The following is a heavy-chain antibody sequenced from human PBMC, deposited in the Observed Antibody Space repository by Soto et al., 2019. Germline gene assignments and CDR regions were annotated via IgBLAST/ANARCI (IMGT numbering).Heavy chain of an antibody. J-gene: IGHJ4*01. CDR2: IYYSGTT. V-gene: IGHV4-59*01. D-gene: IGHD3-10*01. CDR3: TRATYYRYYFDV. CDR1: GGSINNYY. Sequence: SETLSLTCTVAGGSINNYYLSWIRQSPGKGLEWIGYIYYSGTTNYNPSLKSRVTISIDRSGNQFSLKVSSVNAAATAVYFCTRATYYRYYFDVWGHGTLVTVSS.